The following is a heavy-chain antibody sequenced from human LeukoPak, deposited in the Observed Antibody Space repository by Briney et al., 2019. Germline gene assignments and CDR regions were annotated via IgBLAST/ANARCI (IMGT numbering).Heavy chain of an antibody. CDR1: GFTFSSYE. CDR2: ISSSGSTI. D-gene: IGHD4-17*01. J-gene: IGHJ4*02. Sequence: WGSLRLSCAASGFTFSSYEMNRVGQAPGKGLEWVSYISSSGSTIYYADSVKGRFTISRDNAKNSLYLQMNSLRAEDTAVYYCASPYGDYGLGYWGQGTLVTVSS. V-gene: IGHV3-48*03. CDR3: ASPYGDYGLGY.